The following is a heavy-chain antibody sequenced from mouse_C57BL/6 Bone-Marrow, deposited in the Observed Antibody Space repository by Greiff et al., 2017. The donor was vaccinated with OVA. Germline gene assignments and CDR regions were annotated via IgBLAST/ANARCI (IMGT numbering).Heavy chain of an antibody. CDR3: AKKGLTGPHYYAMDY. D-gene: IGHD4-1*01. CDR1: GYTFTSYW. J-gene: IGHJ4*01. Sequence: QVQLQQPGAELVKPGASVKLSCKASGYTFTSYWMHWVKQRPGQGLEWIGMIHPNSGSTNYNEKFKSKATLTVDKSSSTAYMQLSSLTSEDSAVDYGAKKGLTGPHYYAMDYWGQGTSVTVAS. V-gene: IGHV1-64*01. CDR2: IHPNSGST.